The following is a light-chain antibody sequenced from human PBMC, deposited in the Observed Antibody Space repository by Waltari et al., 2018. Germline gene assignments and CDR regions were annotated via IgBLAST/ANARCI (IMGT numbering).Light chain of an antibody. CDR3: QHYNNWPPWT. Sequence: EIVMTQSPATLSVSPGERVTLPCRASQSVSSNLAWYQQKPGQAPRLLIYGASTRATGIPVRFSGSGSGTEFTLTISSMQSEDFAVYFCQHYNNWPPWTFGQGTKVEFK. CDR2: GAS. J-gene: IGKJ1*01. V-gene: IGKV3-15*01. CDR1: QSVSSN.